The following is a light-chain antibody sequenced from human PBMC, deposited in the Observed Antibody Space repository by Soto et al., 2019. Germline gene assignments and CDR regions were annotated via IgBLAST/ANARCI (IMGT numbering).Light chain of an antibody. V-gene: IGKV3-20*01. J-gene: IGKJ4*01. CDR3: QQYVTSPLT. Sequence: DIVLPQSPGTLSLSPGERATLSCRASQTIGSGYLAWYQQKPGQAPRLLIYGASSRTTGIPDRFTGSGSGTDFTLTISRLEPEDCAVYFCQQYVTSPLTFGGGTKV. CDR1: QTIGSGY. CDR2: GAS.